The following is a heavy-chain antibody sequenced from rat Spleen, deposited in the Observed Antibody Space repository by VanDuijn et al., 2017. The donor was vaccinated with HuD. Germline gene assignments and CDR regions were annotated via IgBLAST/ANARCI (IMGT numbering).Heavy chain of an antibody. CDR3: ARDRDYPGITSEY. Sequence: QVQLKESGPGLVQPSQTLSLTCTVSGFSLTSYNVHWVRQPTGKGLEWMGIIWTGGSTDYNSALKSRLSISRDTSKSQVFLKMSSLQTEDTATYYCARDRDYPGITSEYWGQGVMVTVSS. CDR1: GFSLTSYN. CDR2: IWTGGST. V-gene: IGHV2-30*01. J-gene: IGHJ2*01. D-gene: IGHD1-4*01.